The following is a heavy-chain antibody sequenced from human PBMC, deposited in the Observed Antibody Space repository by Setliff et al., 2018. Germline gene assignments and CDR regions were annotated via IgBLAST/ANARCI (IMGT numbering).Heavy chain of an antibody. CDR3: RFWSGYYKNDY. V-gene: IGHV4-61*02. CDR1: GASISSGSYY. Sequence: KTSETLSLTCTVSGASISSGSYYWSWTRQPAGKGLEWLGRIYTSGTTNYSPSFKSRVTISADTSKNQISLKLSSVTAADTAVYYCRFWSGYYKNDYWAQGTLVTSPQ. CDR2: IYTSGTT. D-gene: IGHD3-3*01. J-gene: IGHJ4*02.